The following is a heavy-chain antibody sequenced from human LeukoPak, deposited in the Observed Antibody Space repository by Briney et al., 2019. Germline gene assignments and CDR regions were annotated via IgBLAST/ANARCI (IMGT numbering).Heavy chain of an antibody. CDR3: ARTSIPDILTGHGWFDP. Sequence: PSETLSLTCTVSGGSISSYYWSWIRQPPGKGLEWIGYIYYSGSTNYNPSLKSRVTISVDTSKNQFSLKLSSVTAADTAVNYCARTSIPDILTGHGWFDPWGQGTLVTVSS. V-gene: IGHV4-59*08. D-gene: IGHD3-9*01. CDR2: IYYSGST. CDR1: GGSISSYY. J-gene: IGHJ5*02.